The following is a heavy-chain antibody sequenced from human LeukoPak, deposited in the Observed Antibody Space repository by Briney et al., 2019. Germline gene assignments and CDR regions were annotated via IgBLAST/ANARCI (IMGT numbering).Heavy chain of an antibody. CDR1: GFTFSSYA. CDR3: AKDHSITMVRGVIIDY. V-gene: IGHV3-23*01. D-gene: IGHD3-10*01. Sequence: PGGSLRLSCAASGFTFSSYAMSWVRQAPGKGLEWVSAISGSGGSTYYADSVKGRFTISRDNSKNTLYLQMNSLRAEDTAVYYCAKDHSITMVRGVIIDYWGQGTLVTVSS. J-gene: IGHJ4*02. CDR2: ISGSGGST.